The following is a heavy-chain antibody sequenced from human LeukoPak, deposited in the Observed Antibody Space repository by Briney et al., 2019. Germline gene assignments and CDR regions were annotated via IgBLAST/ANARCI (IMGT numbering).Heavy chain of an antibody. D-gene: IGHD1-1*01. Sequence: PGGSLRLSCAATGFTFSSYSMNWVRQAPGKGLEWVSSISSSRYIHYADSVKGRFTISRDNAKNSLYLQMNSLRAEDTAVYYCARDPTTRSDPLGYYYMDVWGKGTTVTVSS. V-gene: IGHV3-21*01. CDR1: GFTFSSYS. J-gene: IGHJ6*03. CDR3: ARDPTTRSDPLGYYYMDV. CDR2: ISSSRYI.